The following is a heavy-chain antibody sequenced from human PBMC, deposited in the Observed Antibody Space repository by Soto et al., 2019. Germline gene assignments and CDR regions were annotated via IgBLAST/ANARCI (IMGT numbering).Heavy chain of an antibody. CDR3: ARGRSSSVYFDY. D-gene: IGHD6-6*01. Sequence: SVKVSCKASGGTFSSYAITWVRQAPGQGLEWMGGIIPIFGTANYAQKFQGRVTITADESTSTAYMELSSLRSEDTAVYYCARGRSSSVYFDYWGQGTPVTVSS. CDR1: GGTFSSYA. CDR2: IIPIFGTA. V-gene: IGHV1-69*13. J-gene: IGHJ4*02.